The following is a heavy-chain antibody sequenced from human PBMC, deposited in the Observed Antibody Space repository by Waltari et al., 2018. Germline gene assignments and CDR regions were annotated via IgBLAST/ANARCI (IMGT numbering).Heavy chain of an antibody. J-gene: IGHJ4*02. Sequence: QVQLVQSGAEVKKPGSSVKVSCKASGGTFSSYAISGVRPAPGQGLEWMGGIIPICGTANYAQKVQVRVTITAYESTSTAYMELSSLRSEDTAVYYCARASYYDSIGSDYWGQGTLVTVSS. CDR2: IIPICGTA. V-gene: IGHV1-69*01. CDR1: GGTFSSYA. CDR3: ARASYYDSIGSDY. D-gene: IGHD3-22*01.